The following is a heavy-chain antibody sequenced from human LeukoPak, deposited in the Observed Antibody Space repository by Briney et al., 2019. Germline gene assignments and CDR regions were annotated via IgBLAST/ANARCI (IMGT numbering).Heavy chain of an antibody. V-gene: IGHV3-7*03. CDR1: GFTFSSYW. Sequence: GGSLRLSCAASGFTFSSYWMSWVRQAPGKGLEWVANIKQDGSEKYYVDSVKGRFTISRDNAKNSLYLQMNSLRAEDKAVYYCAREEGYSYGQTGFFDFWGQGTLVTVSS. J-gene: IGHJ4*02. CDR2: IKQDGSEK. CDR3: AREEGYSYGQTGFFDF. D-gene: IGHD5-18*01.